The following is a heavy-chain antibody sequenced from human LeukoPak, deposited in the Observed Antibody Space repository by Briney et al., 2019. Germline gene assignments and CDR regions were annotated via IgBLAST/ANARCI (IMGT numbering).Heavy chain of an antibody. V-gene: IGHV1-18*01. CDR2: ISAYNGNT. J-gene: IGHJ4*02. CDR3: ARDRVDVGATFRDY. D-gene: IGHD1-26*01. Sequence: ASVKVSCKASGYTFTSYGISWVRQAPGQGFEWMGWISAYNGNTNYAQKLQGRVTMTTDTSTSTAYMELRSLRSDDTAVYYCARDRVDVGATFRDYWGQGTLVTVSS. CDR1: GYTFTSYG.